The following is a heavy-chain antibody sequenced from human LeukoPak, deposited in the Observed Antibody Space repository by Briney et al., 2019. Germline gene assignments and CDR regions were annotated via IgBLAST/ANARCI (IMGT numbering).Heavy chain of an antibody. Sequence: GGSLRLSCAASGFTFSSYGMHWVRQAPGKGLEWVAFIRYDGSNKYYADSVKGRFTISRDNAKNSLYLQMNSLRAEDTAVYYCARAGYSYDSFYYYYYMDVWGKGTTVTVSS. V-gene: IGHV3-30*02. CDR2: IRYDGSNK. D-gene: IGHD5-18*01. J-gene: IGHJ6*03. CDR3: ARAGYSYDSFYYYYYMDV. CDR1: GFTFSSYG.